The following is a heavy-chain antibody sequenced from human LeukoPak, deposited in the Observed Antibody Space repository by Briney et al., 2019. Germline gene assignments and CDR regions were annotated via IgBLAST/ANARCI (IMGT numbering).Heavy chain of an antibody. CDR3: AKDLVRDYGDYVGGGNY. CDR2: ISSSGSTI. D-gene: IGHD4-17*01. Sequence: GGSLRLSCAASGFTFSDYYMSWIRQAPGKGLEWVSYISSSGSTIYYADSVKGRFTISRDNSKNTLYLQMNSLRAEDTAVYYCAKDLVRDYGDYVGGGNYWGQGTLVTVSS. V-gene: IGHV3-11*01. J-gene: IGHJ4*02. CDR1: GFTFSDYY.